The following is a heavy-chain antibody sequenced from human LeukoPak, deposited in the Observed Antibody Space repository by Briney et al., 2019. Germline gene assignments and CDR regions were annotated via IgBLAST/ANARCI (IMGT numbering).Heavy chain of an antibody. D-gene: IGHD3-10*01. Sequence: GASVKVSCKASGYTFTSYYIHWVRQAPGQGLEWMGIINPSGGSTSYAQKFQGRLTMTRDTSTSTVYMELSSLRSEDTAVYYCARDGALLWFGELQSVGYYYYMDVWGKGTTVTVSS. CDR1: GYTFTSYY. CDR2: INPSGGST. CDR3: ARDGALLWFGELQSVGYYYYMDV. V-gene: IGHV1-46*01. J-gene: IGHJ6*03.